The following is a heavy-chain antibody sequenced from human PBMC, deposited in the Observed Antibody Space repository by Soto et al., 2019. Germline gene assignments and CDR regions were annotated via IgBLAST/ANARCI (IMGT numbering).Heavy chain of an antibody. CDR2: ISYDGSNK. CDR1: GFTFSSYG. CDR3: AKDWGVYDGSGYFSDYVDY. Sequence: GGSLRLSCAASGFTFSSYGMHWVRQAPGKGLEWVAVISYDGSNKYYADSVKGRFTISRDNSKNTLYLQMNSLRAGDTAVYYCAKDWGVYDGSGYFSDYVDYWGQGTLVTVSS. D-gene: IGHD3-22*01. V-gene: IGHV3-30*18. J-gene: IGHJ4*02.